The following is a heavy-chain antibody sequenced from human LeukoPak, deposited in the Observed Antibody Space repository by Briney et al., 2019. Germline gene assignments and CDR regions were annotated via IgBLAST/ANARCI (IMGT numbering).Heavy chain of an antibody. CDR2: MNPNSGDT. D-gene: IGHD6-13*01. J-gene: IGHJ4*02. V-gene: IGHV1-8*03. CDR3: ARVHYGMAAAGTTLFY. Sequence: GASVKVSCKASGYTFTSYDINWVRQATGQGLEWMGWMNPNSGDTGYAQKFQGRVTITRNTSISTAYMELSSLRSEDTAVYYCARVHYGMAAAGTTLFYWGQGTLVTVSS. CDR1: GYTFTSYD.